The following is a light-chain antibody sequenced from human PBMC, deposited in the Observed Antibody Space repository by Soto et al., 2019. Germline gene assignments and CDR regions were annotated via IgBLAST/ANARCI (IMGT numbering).Light chain of an antibody. CDR3: QQRFKWPLT. Sequence: EIVLTQSPGTLSLSPGGRATLSCRASQSVHTFLAWYQPKPGQSPTLLIYDTSNRATGIPVRFSGSGSGTDFTLSISSLEPEDCAVYYCQQRFKWPLTFGGGTRVEIK. CDR1: QSVHTF. J-gene: IGKJ4*01. V-gene: IGKV3-11*01. CDR2: DTS.